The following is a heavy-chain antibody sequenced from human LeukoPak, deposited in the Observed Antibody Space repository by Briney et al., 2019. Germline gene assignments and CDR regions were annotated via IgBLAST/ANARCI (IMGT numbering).Heavy chain of an antibody. CDR2: ISSSGSTI. CDR3: ARAQNDFWSGYHYWYFDL. CDR1: GFTFSSYE. J-gene: IGHJ2*01. D-gene: IGHD3-3*01. V-gene: IGHV3-48*03. Sequence: GGSLRLSCAASGFTFSSYEMNWVRQAPGKGLEWVSYISSSGSTIYYADSVKGRFTISRDNSKNTVYLQMNSLRAEDTAVYYCARAQNDFWSGYHYWYFDLWGRGTLVTVSS.